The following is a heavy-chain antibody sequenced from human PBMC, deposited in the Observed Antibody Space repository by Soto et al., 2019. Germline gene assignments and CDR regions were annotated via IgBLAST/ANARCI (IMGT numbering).Heavy chain of an antibody. V-gene: IGHV1-69*06. J-gene: IGHJ6*02. CDR2: IIPIFGTA. CDR3: ARVDYYYGSGSYQPANYYFYGMDV. D-gene: IGHD3-10*01. Sequence: SVKVSCKASGGPFSSYAISWVRQAPGQGLEWMGGIIPIFGTANYAQKFQGRVTITADKSTSTAYMELSSLRSEDTAVYYCARVDYYYGSGSYQPANYYFYGMDVWGQGTTVTVSS. CDR1: GGPFSSYA.